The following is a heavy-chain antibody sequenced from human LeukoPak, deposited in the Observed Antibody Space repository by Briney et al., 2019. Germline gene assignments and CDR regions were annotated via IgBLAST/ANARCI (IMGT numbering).Heavy chain of an antibody. Sequence: SETLSLTCTVSGGSISSYYWSWIRQPPGKGLEWIGYIYYSGSTNYNPSLKSRVTISVDTSKNQFSLKLSSVTAADTAVYYCASTHSSSWYLGAFDIWGQGTMVTVSS. J-gene: IGHJ3*02. CDR1: GGSISSYY. V-gene: IGHV4-59*01. D-gene: IGHD6-13*01. CDR3: ASTHSSSWYLGAFDI. CDR2: IYYSGST.